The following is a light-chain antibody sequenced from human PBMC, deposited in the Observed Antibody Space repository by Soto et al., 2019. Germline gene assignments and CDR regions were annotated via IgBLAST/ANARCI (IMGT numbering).Light chain of an antibody. CDR1: QDINSW. J-gene: IGKJ4*01. Sequence: DIQMTQSPSFVSASVGDRVTITSRASQDINSWLAWYQQKPGKAPKLLIYAASRLQSGVQSRFSGSGSGTDFTLTISSLQPEDFATYYCQQANNFPLTFGGGTKVEIK. CDR2: AAS. V-gene: IGKV1D-12*01. CDR3: QQANNFPLT.